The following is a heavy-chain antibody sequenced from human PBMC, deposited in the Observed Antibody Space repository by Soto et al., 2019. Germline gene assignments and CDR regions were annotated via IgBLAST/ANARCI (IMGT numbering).Heavy chain of an antibody. D-gene: IGHD6-19*01. CDR1: GGSITSYY. J-gene: IGHJ4*02. V-gene: IGHV4-59*08. Sequence: SETLSLTCTVSGGSITSYYWSWIRQPPGKGLEWIGYISYSGSTNYNPSLKSRVTISVDTSKNQFSLRLISVTAADTALYYCARRYGWLYFDYWGQGSLVT. CDR3: ARRYGWLYFDY. CDR2: ISYSGST.